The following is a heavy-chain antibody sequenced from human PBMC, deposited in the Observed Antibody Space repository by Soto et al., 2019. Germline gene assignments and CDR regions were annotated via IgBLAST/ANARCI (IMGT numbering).Heavy chain of an antibody. D-gene: IGHD6-19*01. CDR1: GGSMSRGDYY. J-gene: IGHJ5*02. CDR3: VGSPGGLGWFDP. CDR2: INYSGGT. Sequence: SETLSLTCTVSGGSMSRGDYYWSWIRQPPGKGLEWIGYINYSGGTNYNPSLKSRVTISVDTSKNHFSLKLSSVTAADTAVYYCVGSPGGLGWFDPWGLGILVTVSS. V-gene: IGHV4-61*03.